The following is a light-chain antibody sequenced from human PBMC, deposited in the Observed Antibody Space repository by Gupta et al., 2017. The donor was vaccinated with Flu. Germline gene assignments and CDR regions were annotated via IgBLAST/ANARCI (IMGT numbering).Light chain of an antibody. CDR3: CSYAGSSTFLWV. V-gene: IGLV2-23*03. CDR1: RSDVGSYNR. CDR2: EGS. J-gene: IGLJ3*02. Sequence: QSALTPPASLSASPGQPITLPCPVTRSDVGSYNRVSWYQQHPGKAPKLMIYEGSKRPSGVSNRFSGSKSGNTASLTISGLQAEDEADYYCCSYAGSSTFLWVFGGGTKLTVL.